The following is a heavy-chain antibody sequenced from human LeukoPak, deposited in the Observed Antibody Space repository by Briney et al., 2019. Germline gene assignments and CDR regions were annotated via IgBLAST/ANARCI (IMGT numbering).Heavy chain of an antibody. Sequence: GGSLRLSCPASGLTAISDSMSWVRQAQGKDLEWVSFIYSGGSTHYSDSVKGRFTISRDNSKNTLYLQMNSLRAEDTAVYYCARRAGAYSHPYDYWGQGTLVTVSS. CDR2: IYSGGST. CDR3: ARRAGAYSHPYDY. V-gene: IGHV3-53*01. J-gene: IGHJ4*02. D-gene: IGHD4/OR15-4a*01. CDR1: GLTAISDS.